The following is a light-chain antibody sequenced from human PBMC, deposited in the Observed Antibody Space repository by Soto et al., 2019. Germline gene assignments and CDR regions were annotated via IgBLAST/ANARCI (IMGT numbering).Light chain of an antibody. CDR1: SSDVGGYNY. J-gene: IGLJ1*01. CDR2: EVS. Sequence: QSALTQPASVSGSPGQSITISCTGTSSDVGGYNYVSWYQQHPGKPPKLMIYEVSNRPSGVSNRFSGSKSANTASLTISGLQAEDEADYFCSSYTSSNTRYVFGTGTKLTVL. V-gene: IGLV2-14*01. CDR3: SSYTSSNTRYV.